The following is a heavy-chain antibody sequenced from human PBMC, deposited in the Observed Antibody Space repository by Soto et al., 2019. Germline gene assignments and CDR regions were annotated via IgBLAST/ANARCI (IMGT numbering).Heavy chain of an antibody. J-gene: IGHJ6*01. V-gene: IGHV3-23*01. CDR1: GFTFSSYA. CDR3: AKDIGVVADNSIYYYGMDV. CDR2: ISGSGGST. D-gene: IGHD2-15*01. Sequence: PGGSLRLSCAASGFTFSSYAMSWVRQAPGKGLEWVSAISGSGGSTYYADSVKGRFTISRDNSKNTLYLQMNSLRAEDTAVYYCAKDIGVVADNSIYYYGMDVWGQGTTVTVSS.